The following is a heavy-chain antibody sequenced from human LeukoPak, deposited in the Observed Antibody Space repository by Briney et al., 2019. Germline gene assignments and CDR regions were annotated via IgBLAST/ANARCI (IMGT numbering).Heavy chain of an antibody. J-gene: IGHJ4*02. CDR1: GYTFTNYA. D-gene: IGHD3-22*01. V-gene: IGHV7-4-1*02. CDR2: INTNTGNP. CDR3: ARVSSAYSNDY. Sequence: GASVKVSCKASGYTFTNYAMNWVRQAPGQGLEWMGWINTNTGNPTYAQGFTRRFVFSLDTSVSTAYPQISSLKAEDTAVYYCARVSSAYSNDYWGQGTLVTVSS.